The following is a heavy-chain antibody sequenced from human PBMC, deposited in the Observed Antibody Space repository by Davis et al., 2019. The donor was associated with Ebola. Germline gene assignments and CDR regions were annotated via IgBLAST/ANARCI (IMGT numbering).Heavy chain of an antibody. V-gene: IGHV3-48*03. J-gene: IGHJ4*02. CDR1: GFIFSDYD. CDR3: ARELTVVIFGV. CDR2: ISISGRAI. D-gene: IGHD2-21*01. Sequence: GGSLRLSCAASGFIFSDYDMNWVRQAPGTGLEWLAHISISGRAIHYADSVKDRFTISRDNAKNSLYLQLDSLRGEDTAVYYCARELTVVIFGVRGQGTLVTVSS.